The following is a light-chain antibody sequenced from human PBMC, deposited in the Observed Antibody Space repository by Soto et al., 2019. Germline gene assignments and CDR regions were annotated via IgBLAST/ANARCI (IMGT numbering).Light chain of an antibody. CDR2: GNT. V-gene: IGLV1-40*01. J-gene: IGLJ1*01. Sequence: QSVLTQPPSVSGAPGQRGTISCTGSSSNIGAGYDVHWYQQLPGTAPTLLISGNTNRPSGVPDRLSGSKSGTSASLAITGLRAEDEADYFCQSYDSSLSGYGFGTGTKVTVL. CDR3: QSYDSSLSGYG. CDR1: SSNIGAGYD.